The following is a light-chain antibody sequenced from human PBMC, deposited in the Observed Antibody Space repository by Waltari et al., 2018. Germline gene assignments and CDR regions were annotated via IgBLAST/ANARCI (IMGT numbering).Light chain of an antibody. J-gene: IGKJ1*01. CDR2: GAS. Sequence: EIVLTQSPGTLSLSLGERATVSCKASQSVSRSLAWYQQKPGQAPRLLIYGASTRDTGIPDRFSGSGSGTDFSLTISRPEPDDFAVYYCQHYLRLPVTCGQGTTVEI. V-gene: IGKV3-20*01. CDR1: QSVSRS. CDR3: QHYLRLPVT.